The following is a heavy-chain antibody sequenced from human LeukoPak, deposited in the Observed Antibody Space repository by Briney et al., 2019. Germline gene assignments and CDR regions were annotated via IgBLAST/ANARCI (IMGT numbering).Heavy chain of an antibody. CDR1: GYTFTGYY. Sequence: ASVKVSCKASGYTFTGYYMHWVRQAPGQGLEWMGWINPNSGGANYAQKFQGRVTMTRDTSISTAYMELSRLRSDDTAVYYCARVLEWELLDAFDIWGQGTMVTASS. D-gene: IGHD1-26*01. CDR2: INPNSGGA. J-gene: IGHJ3*02. V-gene: IGHV1-2*02. CDR3: ARVLEWELLDAFDI.